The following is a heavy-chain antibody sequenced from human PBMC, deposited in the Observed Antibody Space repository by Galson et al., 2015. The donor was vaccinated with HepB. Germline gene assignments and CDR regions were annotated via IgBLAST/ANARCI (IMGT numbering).Heavy chain of an antibody. CDR1: GFTFSSYA. V-gene: IGHV3-23*01. CDR2: ISGSGGST. Sequence: SLRLSCAASGFTFSSYAMSWVRQAPGKGLEWVSAISGSGGSTYYADSVKGRFTISRDNSKNTLYLQMNSLRAEDTAVYYCAKAPGSSSGYLIFDYWGQGTLVTVSS. J-gene: IGHJ4*02. CDR3: AKAPGSSSGYLIFDY. D-gene: IGHD3-22*01.